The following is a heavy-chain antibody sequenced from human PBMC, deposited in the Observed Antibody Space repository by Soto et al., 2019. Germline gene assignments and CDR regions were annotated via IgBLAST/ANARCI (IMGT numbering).Heavy chain of an antibody. J-gene: IGHJ4*02. CDR2: IYNDGGT. Sequence: EVQLVESGGGLVQPGGSLRLSCAASGLTVSSNYMSWVRQAPGKGLEWVSLIYNDGGTYYADSVQGRFIISRDKSKNTLYLLMNSLRVGDPAVYYCMRGPVHLGGRYDHRRAYWGQGTVVCVSS. V-gene: IGHV3-66*01. CDR3: MRGPVHLGGRYDHRRAY. CDR1: GLTVSSNY. D-gene: IGHD3-3*01.